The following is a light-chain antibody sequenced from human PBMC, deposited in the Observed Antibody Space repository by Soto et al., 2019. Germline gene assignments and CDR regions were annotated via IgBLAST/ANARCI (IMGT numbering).Light chain of an antibody. CDR3: HQRQSWPRT. J-gene: IGKJ1*01. V-gene: IGKV3-20*01. CDR2: GAS. CDR1: QSVSNNY. Sequence: EIVLTQSPGTLSLSPGERATLSCRASQSVSNNYLAWYQQKPGQAPRLLIYGASNRATGIPDRFSGSGSGTDFTLTISRLEPEDFALYYCHQRQSWPRTFGQGTKVDI.